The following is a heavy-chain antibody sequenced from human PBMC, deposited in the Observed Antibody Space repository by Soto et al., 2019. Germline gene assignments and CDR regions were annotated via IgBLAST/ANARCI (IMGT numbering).Heavy chain of an antibody. Sequence: TGGSLRLSCAASGFTFSSYSMNWVRPAPGKGLEWVSSISSSSSYIYYADSVKGRFTISRDNAKNSLYLQMNSLRAEDTAVYYCARPSSGYGRDAFDIWGQGTMVTVSS. CDR3: ARPSSGYGRDAFDI. CDR2: ISSSSSYI. J-gene: IGHJ3*02. D-gene: IGHD5-12*01. CDR1: GFTFSSYS. V-gene: IGHV3-21*01.